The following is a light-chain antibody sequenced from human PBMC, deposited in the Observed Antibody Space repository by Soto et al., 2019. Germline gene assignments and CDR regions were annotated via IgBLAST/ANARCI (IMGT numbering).Light chain of an antibody. CDR3: QQYGSSQIT. J-gene: IGKJ5*01. Sequence: IGFTQSPGTPSFSPGGRATLSCRASQSVSSSYLAWYQQKPGQAPRLLIYGASSRATGIPDRFSGSGSGTDFTLTISRLEPEDFAVYYCQQYGSSQITFGQGTRLEIK. CDR1: QSVSSSY. CDR2: GAS. V-gene: IGKV3-20*01.